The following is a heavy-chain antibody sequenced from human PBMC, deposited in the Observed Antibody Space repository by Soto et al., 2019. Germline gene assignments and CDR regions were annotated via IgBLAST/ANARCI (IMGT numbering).Heavy chain of an antibody. V-gene: IGHV1-18*04. CDR2: ISAYNGNT. CDR1: GYTFTSYG. Sequence: QVQLVQSGAEVKKPGASVKVSCKASGYTFTSYGISWVRQAPGQGLEWMGWISAYNGNTNYAQKLQGRVTMTTDTSTSTAYMELRSLRSDGTAVYYCASSSSITMIVALSPGPFDYWGQGTLVTVSS. CDR3: ASSSSITMIVALSPGPFDY. D-gene: IGHD3-22*01. J-gene: IGHJ4*02.